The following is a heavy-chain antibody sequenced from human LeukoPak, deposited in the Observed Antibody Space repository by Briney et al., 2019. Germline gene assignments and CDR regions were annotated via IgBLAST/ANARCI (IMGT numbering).Heavy chain of an antibody. V-gene: IGHV3-23*01. CDR1: GFTFSSYS. Sequence: GGSLRLSCAASGFTFSSYSMNWVRQAPGKGLEWVASIIGPGGDTYHAGSVRGRFTISRDNSKNTLYLQMSHLRVEDTALYYCAKAAAERCASIKCYPFDSWGQGTLVAVSS. J-gene: IGHJ4*02. CDR3: AKAAAERCASIKCYPFDS. CDR2: IIGPGGDT. D-gene: IGHD1-1*01.